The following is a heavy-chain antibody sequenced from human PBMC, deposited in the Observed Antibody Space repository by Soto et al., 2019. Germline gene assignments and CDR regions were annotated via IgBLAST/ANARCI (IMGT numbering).Heavy chain of an antibody. CDR1: GGSISSYY. CDR2: IYYSGST. Sequence: QVPLQESGPGLVKPSETLSLTCTVSGGSISSYYWSWIRQPPGKGLEWIGYIYYSGSTNYNPSLKSRVTISVDTSKNQFSLKLSSVTAADTAVYYCARHVGAAHYFDYWGQGTLVTVSS. D-gene: IGHD6-6*01. V-gene: IGHV4-59*08. CDR3: ARHVGAAHYFDY. J-gene: IGHJ4*02.